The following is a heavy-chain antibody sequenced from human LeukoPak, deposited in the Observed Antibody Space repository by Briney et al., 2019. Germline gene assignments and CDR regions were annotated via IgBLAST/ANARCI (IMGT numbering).Heavy chain of an antibody. V-gene: IGHV4-39*07. D-gene: IGHD5-24*01. J-gene: IGHJ6*03. CDR1: GGSISSSTFY. CDR3: ARIRDGYSAHYDYYMDV. Sequence: SETLSLTCTVSGGSISSSTFYWGWIRQPPGKGLEWIGTIYYSGSTFYNPSLKSRVTVSVDTSKNQFSLKLSSLTAADMAVYYCARIRDGYSAHYDYYMDVWGKGTTVTVSS. CDR2: IYYSGST.